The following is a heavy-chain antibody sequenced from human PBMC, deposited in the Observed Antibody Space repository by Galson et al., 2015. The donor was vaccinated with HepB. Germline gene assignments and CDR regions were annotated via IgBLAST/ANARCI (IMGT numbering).Heavy chain of an antibody. CDR3: ARDRIDYGLNSEYYNYGMDV. D-gene: IGHD4-17*01. CDR1: GDSISGPHYA. CDR2: IDHSGTT. Sequence: TLSLTCAVSGDSISGPHYAWSWVRQPPGKGLERIGYIDHSGTTYYNPSLKSRLTISVDRSNNQFSLRLKSVSAADTAVYYCARDRIDYGLNSEYYNYGMDVWGQGTMVTVSS. J-gene: IGHJ6*02. V-gene: IGHV4-30-2*01.